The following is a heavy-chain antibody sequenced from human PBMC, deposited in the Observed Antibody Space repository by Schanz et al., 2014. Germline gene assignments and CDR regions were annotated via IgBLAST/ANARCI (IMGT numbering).Heavy chain of an antibody. Sequence: QVQLVQSGAEVKKPGSSMKVSCKASGGTFSTYPINWLRQAPGQGLEWMGWISAYTNNTNYAQKVQGRVTMTADTSTSTAYMDLRSLRSDDTAVYYCARDNGRIPAANSFDYWGQGTRVTVSS. D-gene: IGHD1-26*01. V-gene: IGHV1-18*04. CDR1: GGTFSTYP. CDR3: ARDNGRIPAANSFDY. J-gene: IGHJ4*02. CDR2: ISAYTNNT.